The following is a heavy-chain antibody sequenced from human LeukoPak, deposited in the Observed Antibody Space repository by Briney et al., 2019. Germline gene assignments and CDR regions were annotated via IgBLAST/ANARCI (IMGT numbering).Heavy chain of an antibody. Sequence: ASVKVSCKASVYTFTGYYMHWVRQAPGQGLEWMGWINPNSGGTNYAQKFQGRVTMTRDTSISTAYMELSRLRSDDTAVYYCARVEGGTYDAFDIWGQGTMVTVSS. CDR3: ARVEGGTYDAFDI. CDR2: INPNSGGT. CDR1: VYTFTGYY. J-gene: IGHJ3*02. V-gene: IGHV1-2*02. D-gene: IGHD1-1*01.